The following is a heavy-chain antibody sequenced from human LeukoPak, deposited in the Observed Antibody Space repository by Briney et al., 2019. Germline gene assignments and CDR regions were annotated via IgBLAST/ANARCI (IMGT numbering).Heavy chain of an antibody. Sequence: GGSLRLSCAASGFTFSGYDMDWVRQAPGKGLEWVAVISYDGSNKYYADSVKGRFIISRDNSKSTLYPQMNSLRAEDTAVYYCARETVTGTHYYFDYWGQGTLVTVSS. CDR1: GFTFSGYD. J-gene: IGHJ4*02. V-gene: IGHV3-30-3*01. D-gene: IGHD4-17*01. CDR3: ARETVTGTHYYFDY. CDR2: ISYDGSNK.